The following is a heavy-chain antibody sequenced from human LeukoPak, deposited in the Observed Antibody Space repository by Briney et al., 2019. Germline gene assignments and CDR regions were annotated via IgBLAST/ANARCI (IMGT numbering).Heavy chain of an antibody. CDR3: ARNSRVASTSGLNY. Sequence: ASVKVSCKVSGGTFNSYPISWVRQAPRQGLEWMGEITPIFGEAQNAEKFQGRVTITADEPTSTVYMELTSLRLDDTAMYYCARNSRVASTSGLNYWGQGTLVTVSS. CDR2: ITPIFGEA. V-gene: IGHV1-69*13. CDR1: GGTFNSYP. J-gene: IGHJ4*02. D-gene: IGHD5-12*01.